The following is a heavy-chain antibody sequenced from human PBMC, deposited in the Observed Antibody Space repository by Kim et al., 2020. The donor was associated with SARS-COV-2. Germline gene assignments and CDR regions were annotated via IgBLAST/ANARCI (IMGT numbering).Heavy chain of an antibody. D-gene: IGHD5-18*01. J-gene: IGHJ4*02. Sequence: YNPSHTRRVTRSVDTSKNQFSLKLSSVTAADTAVYYCARAESAWIQLAYWGQGTLVTVSS. V-gene: IGHV4-59*01. CDR3: ARAESAWIQLAY.